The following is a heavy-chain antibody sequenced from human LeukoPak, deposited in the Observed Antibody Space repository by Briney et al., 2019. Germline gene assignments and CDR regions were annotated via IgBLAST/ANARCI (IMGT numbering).Heavy chain of an antibody. CDR2: IHYSGST. Sequence: SETLSLTCTVSGGSVSSSSHYWGWIRQPPGTGLEWIGCIHYSGSTYYNPSLQSRLTISVDTSKSQFSLELNSVTAADTAVYYCARLSVGLPADYWGQGTLVTVSS. CDR3: ARLSVGLPADY. V-gene: IGHV4-39*01. J-gene: IGHJ4*02. CDR1: GGSVSSSSHY. D-gene: IGHD1-26*01.